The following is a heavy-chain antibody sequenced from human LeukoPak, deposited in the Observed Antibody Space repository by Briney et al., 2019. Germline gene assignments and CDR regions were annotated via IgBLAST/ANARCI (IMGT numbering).Heavy chain of an antibody. CDR2: ISTKNGNT. J-gene: IGHJ4*02. D-gene: IGHD3-16*01. V-gene: IGHV1-18*01. CDR1: GYTFTSHG. CDR3: ARVLGFDCLWGSLFPDY. Sequence: ASVKVSCKASGYTFTSHGFSWVRQAPGQGLEWMGWISTKNGNTIYAQKLQGRVTMTTDTSTSTAYVELRSLRSDDTAVWSCARVLGFDCLWGSLFPDYWGQGTPVTASS.